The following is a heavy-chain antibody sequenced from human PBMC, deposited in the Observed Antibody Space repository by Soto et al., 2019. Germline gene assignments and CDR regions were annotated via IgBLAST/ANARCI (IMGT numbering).Heavy chain of an antibody. D-gene: IGHD2-8*01. Sequence: QITLKESGPALVKPTQTLTLTCTFSGFSLSTSGVAVGWIRQPPGKALEWLALIYWDDDKRYSTSLKNRLTISQDTSKNQVVLKMTNVDPVDTATYYCAHCTNGPIPFDYWGQGTLVTVSS. J-gene: IGHJ4*02. V-gene: IGHV2-5*02. CDR2: IYWDDDK. CDR3: AHCTNGPIPFDY. CDR1: GFSLSTSGVA.